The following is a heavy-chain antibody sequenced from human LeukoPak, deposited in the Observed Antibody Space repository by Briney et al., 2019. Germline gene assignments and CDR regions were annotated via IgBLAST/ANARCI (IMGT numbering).Heavy chain of an antibody. CDR1: GGSISSYY. Sequence: SETLSLTCTVSGGSISSYYWSWIRQPPGKGLEWIGYIYYSGSTNYNPSTKSRVTISIATSNNQFSLKLRSAPAADTAVYYCARAAYYMAVWGKGTTVTVSS. V-gene: IGHV4-59*01. CDR3: ARAAYYMAV. CDR2: IYYSGST. J-gene: IGHJ6*03.